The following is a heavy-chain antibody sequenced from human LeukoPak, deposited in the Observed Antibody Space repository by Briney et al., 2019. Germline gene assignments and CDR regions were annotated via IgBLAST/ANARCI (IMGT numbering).Heavy chain of an antibody. V-gene: IGHV4-39*01. D-gene: IGHD3-10*01. CDR3: ARPKGAWFDGFDI. Sequence: SETLSLTCTVSGGSTSSGNYYWGWIRQPPGKGLEWIGSVSYNGNTFYNPSLKSRVTISVDTSENQFSLKLSSVTAADTALYYCARPKGAWFDGFDIWGQGTMVTVSS. J-gene: IGHJ3*02. CDR2: VSYNGNT. CDR1: GGSTSSGNYY.